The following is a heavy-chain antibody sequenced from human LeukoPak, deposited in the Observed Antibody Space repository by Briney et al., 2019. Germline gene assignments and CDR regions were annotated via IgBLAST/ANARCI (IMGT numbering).Heavy chain of an antibody. CDR2: FDPEDGET. V-gene: IGHV1-24*01. CDR1: GYTLTELS. Sequence: VASVKVSCKVSGYTLTELSMHWVRQAPGKGLEWMGGFDPEDGETIYAQKFQGRVTMTEDTSTDTAYMELSSLRSEDTAVYYCATAPRYCSSTSCYDPQLAYWGQGTLVTVSS. D-gene: IGHD2-2*01. CDR3: ATAPRYCSSTSCYDPQLAY. J-gene: IGHJ4*02.